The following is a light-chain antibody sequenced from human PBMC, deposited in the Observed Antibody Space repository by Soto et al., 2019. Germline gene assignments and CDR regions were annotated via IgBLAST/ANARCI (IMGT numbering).Light chain of an antibody. J-gene: IGKJ1*01. V-gene: IGKV1-5*03. Sequence: DIQMTQSPSTLSASVGDRVTITCRASQSISYWLAWYQQKPGKAPKLLIYKASSLERGVPSGFSGSGSGTEFTLTISSLQPDDFATYYCQQYNSYSRTFGQGTKVEIK. CDR3: QQYNSYSRT. CDR2: KAS. CDR1: QSISYW.